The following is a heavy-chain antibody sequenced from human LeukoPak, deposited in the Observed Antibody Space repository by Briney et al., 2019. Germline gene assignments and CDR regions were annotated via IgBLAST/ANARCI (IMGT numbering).Heavy chain of an antibody. CDR2: IYYSGST. V-gene: IGHV4-59*01. D-gene: IGHD3-10*01. CDR1: GGSISSYY. J-gene: IGHJ4*02. Sequence: PSETLSLTCTVSGGSISSYYWSWIRQPPGKGLEWIGYIYYSGSTNYNPSLKSRVTISVDTSKNQFSLKLGSVTAADTAVYYCARSWFGEQVDYWGQGTLVTVSS. CDR3: ARSWFGEQVDY.